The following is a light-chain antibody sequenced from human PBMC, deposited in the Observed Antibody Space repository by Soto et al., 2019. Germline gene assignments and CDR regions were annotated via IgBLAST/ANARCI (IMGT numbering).Light chain of an antibody. CDR1: QSVSNNH. Sequence: EIVLTQSPGTLSLSPGERATLSCRASQSVSNNHLAWYQQKPGQAPRLLIYGAFNRATGIPDRFRGSGSGTDFTLTISRLEPEDFAVYYCQQYGSSGTFGQGTKVDIK. CDR2: GAF. V-gene: IGKV3-20*01. CDR3: QQYGSSGT. J-gene: IGKJ1*01.